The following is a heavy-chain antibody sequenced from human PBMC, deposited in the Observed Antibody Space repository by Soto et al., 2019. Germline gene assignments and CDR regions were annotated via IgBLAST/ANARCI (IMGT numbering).Heavy chain of an antibody. D-gene: IGHD1-1*01. CDR1: GGYISSGGGC. J-gene: IGHJ6*01. CDR2: IYHSGST. V-gene: IGHV4-30-2*01. CDR3: AGVPDV. Sequence: SETLSVTCTVSGGYISSGGGCWTWIRQPPGKGLEWIGYIYHSGSTYYNPSLKSRVTISVDRSKNQFSLKLNSVTAADTGVYYWAGVPDVWGQGTTVTVSS.